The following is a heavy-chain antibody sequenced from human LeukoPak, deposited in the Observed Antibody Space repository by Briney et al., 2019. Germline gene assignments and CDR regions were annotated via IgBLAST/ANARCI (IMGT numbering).Heavy chain of an antibody. CDR1: GGSFSGYY. J-gene: IGHJ6*02. CDR2: INHSGST. CDR3: ARVLLFLEWLPPDGMDV. D-gene: IGHD3-3*01. Sequence: SETLSLTCAVYGGSFSGYYWSWIRQPPGKGLEWIGGINHSGSTNYNPSLKSRVTISVDTSKNQFSLKLSSVAAADTAVYYCARVLLFLEWLPPDGMDVWGQGTTVTVSS. V-gene: IGHV4-34*01.